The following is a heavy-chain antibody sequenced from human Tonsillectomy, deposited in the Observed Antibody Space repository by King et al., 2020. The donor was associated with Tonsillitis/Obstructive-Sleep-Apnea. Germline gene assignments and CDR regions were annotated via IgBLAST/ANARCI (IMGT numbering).Heavy chain of an antibody. CDR3: ARSCGICYLYDAFDI. D-gene: IGHD2-21*01. CDR2: ISSSGSTI. CDR1: GFTFTSYE. V-gene: IGHV3-48*03. Sequence: EVQLVESGGDLVQPGGSLRLSCAASGFTFTSYEMNWVRQAPGKGLEWVSYISSSGSTIYYADSVKGRFTISGDNAKNSLYLQMNSLRAEDTAVYYCARSCGICYLYDAFDIWGQGTMVTVSS. J-gene: IGHJ3*02.